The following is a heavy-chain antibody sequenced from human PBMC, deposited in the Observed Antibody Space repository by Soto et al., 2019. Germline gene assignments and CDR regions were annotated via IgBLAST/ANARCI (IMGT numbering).Heavy chain of an antibody. D-gene: IGHD2-15*01. V-gene: IGHV3-7*01. CDR3: ARDAKVGQYYMDV. Sequence: GGSLRLSCAASGFTFSSYWMSWVRQAPGKGLEWVANIKQDGSEKYYVDSVKGRFTISRDNAKNSLYLQMNSLRAEDTAVYYCARDAKVGQYYMDVWGKGTTVTVSS. J-gene: IGHJ6*03. CDR2: IKQDGSEK. CDR1: GFTFSSYW.